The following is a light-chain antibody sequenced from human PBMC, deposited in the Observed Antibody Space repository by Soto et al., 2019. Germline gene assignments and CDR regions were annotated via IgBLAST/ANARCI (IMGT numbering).Light chain of an antibody. J-gene: IGKJ1*01. CDR2: DAS. CDR3: QQRSNWPSWT. Sequence: EIVLTQSPATLSLSPGERATLSCRASQSVSSYLAWYQQKPGQAPRLLIFDASNRATGIPARFSGSGSGTHFTLTISSLEPEDFAVYYCQQRSNWPSWTFGQGTKVDIK. CDR1: QSVSSY. V-gene: IGKV3-11*01.